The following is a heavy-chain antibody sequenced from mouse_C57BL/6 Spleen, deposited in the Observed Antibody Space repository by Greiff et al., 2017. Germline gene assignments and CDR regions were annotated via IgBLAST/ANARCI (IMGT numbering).Heavy chain of an antibody. D-gene: IGHD2-3*01. V-gene: IGHV1-59*01. CDR3: ARGYDGYYWFAY. CDR2: IDPSDSYT. CDR1: GYTFTSYW. J-gene: IGHJ3*01. Sequence: VQLQQSGAELVRPGTSVKLSCKASGYTFTSYWMHWVKQRPGQGLEWIGVIDPSDSYTNYNQKFKGKATLTVDTSSSTAYMQLSSLTSEDSAVYYCARGYDGYYWFAYWGQGTLVTVSA.